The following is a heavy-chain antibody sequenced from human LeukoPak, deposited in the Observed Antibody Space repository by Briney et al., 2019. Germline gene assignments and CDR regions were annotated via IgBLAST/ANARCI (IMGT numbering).Heavy chain of an antibody. V-gene: IGHV4-39*07. CDR2: INHSGST. D-gene: IGHD2-15*01. CDR1: GGSISSSSYY. Sequence: PSETLSLTCTVSGGSISSSSYYWGWIRQPPGKGLEWIGGINHSGSTNYNPSLKSRVTISVDTSKNQFSLKLSSVTAEDTAVYYCARGKRSSTRIVVVVAAIRFDYWGQGTLVTVSS. J-gene: IGHJ4*02. CDR3: ARGKRSSTRIVVVVAAIRFDY.